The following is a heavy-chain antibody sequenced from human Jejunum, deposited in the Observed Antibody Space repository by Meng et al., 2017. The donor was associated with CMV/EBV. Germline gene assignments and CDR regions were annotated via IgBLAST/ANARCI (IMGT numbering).Heavy chain of an antibody. J-gene: IGHJ4*02. CDR1: GFAFSDQY. CDR2: IKNKANSYIT. Sequence: YGFAFSDQYMDWFRQAPGKGLEWVAQIKNKANSYITEYAASVRDRFTISRDDPKTSLFLQMSSLKAEDTALYYCGRDSMKGGGFDYWGQGALVTVS. CDR3: GRDSMKGGGFDY. D-gene: IGHD3-10*01. V-gene: IGHV3-72*01.